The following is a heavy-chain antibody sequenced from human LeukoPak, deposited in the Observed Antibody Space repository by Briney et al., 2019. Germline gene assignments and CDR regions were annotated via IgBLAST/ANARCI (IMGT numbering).Heavy chain of an antibody. D-gene: IGHD1-26*01. CDR3: ARDPHSGSFYGDD. V-gene: IGHV3-53*01. CDR2: IYSGGSI. Sequence: GGSLRLSCAASGLTVRSNYMSWVRQAPGKGLEWVSVIYSGGSIYYADFVKGRFTISRDNSKNTLYLQMNSLRVEDTAVYYCARDPHSGSFYGDDWGQGTLDPVSS. CDR1: GLTVRSNY. J-gene: IGHJ4*02.